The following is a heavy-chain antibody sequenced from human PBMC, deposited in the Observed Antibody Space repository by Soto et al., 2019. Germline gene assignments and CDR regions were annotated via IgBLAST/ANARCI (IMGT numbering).Heavy chain of an antibody. V-gene: IGHV1-69*13. CDR3: ARGVGSGSYYNQYNWFDP. D-gene: IGHD3-10*01. J-gene: IGHJ5*02. CDR2: IIPIFGTA. CDR1: GGTFSSYA. Sequence: VKVSCKASGGTFSSYAISWVRQAPGQGLEWMGGIIPIFGTADYAQKFQGRVTMTTDTSTSTAYMELRSLRSDDTAVYYCARGVGSGSYYNQYNWFDPWGQGTLVTVSS.